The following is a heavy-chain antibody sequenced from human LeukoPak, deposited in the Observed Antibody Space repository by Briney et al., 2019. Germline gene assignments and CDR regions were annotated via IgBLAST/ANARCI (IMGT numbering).Heavy chain of an antibody. CDR1: GGSIISSDYH. CDR3: ARHCCSGPAKRVFDI. V-gene: IGHV4-39*01. J-gene: IGHJ3*02. CDR2: ISYSGNT. D-gene: IGHD2-15*01. Sequence: SETLSLTCTVSGGSIISSDYHWGWVRQPPGKGLEWIGTISYSGNTDYNPSLRSRVTISVDTSNNQFSPRLGSVTAADTAVYHCARHCCSGPAKRVFDIWGQGTMVTVSS.